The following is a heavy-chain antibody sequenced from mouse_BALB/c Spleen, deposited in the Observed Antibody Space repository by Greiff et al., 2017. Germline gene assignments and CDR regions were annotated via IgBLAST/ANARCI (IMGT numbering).Heavy chain of an antibody. V-gene: IGHV3-2*02. J-gene: IGHJ3*01. CDR1: GYSITSDYA. D-gene: IGHD1-2*01. Sequence: EVQLQQSGPGLVKPSQSLSLTCTVTGYSITSDYAWNWIRQFPGNKLEWMGYISYSGSTSYNPSLKSRISITRDTSKNQFFLQLNSVTTEDTATYYCARREEFTTAPFAYWGQGTLVTVSA. CDR2: ISYSGST. CDR3: ARREEFTTAPFAY.